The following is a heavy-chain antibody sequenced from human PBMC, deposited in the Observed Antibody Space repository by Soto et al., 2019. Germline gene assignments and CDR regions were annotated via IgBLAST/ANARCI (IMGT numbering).Heavy chain of an antibody. J-gene: IGHJ5*02. D-gene: IGHD6-13*01. CDR2: IYHSGGT. CDR3: ARLHSSSWYGFWFDP. V-gene: IGHV4-30-2*01. Sequence: SETLSLTCAVSGGSISSGGYSWSWIRQPPGKGLEWIGYIYHSGGTYYNPSLKSRVTISVDRSKNQFSLKLSSVTAADTAVYYCARLHSSSWYGFWFDPWGQGTLVTVSS. CDR1: GGSISSGGYS.